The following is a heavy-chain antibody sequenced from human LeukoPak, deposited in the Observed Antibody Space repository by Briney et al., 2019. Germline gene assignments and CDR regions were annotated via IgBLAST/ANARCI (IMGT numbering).Heavy chain of an antibody. CDR2: ISGSGTTI. V-gene: IGHV3-48*03. CDR1: GFTFSSYE. J-gene: IGHJ4*02. CDR3: AREPPFRDITGTFDF. Sequence: GGSLRLSCAASGFTFSSYEMNWVRQAPGKGLEWVSYISGSGTTIYYPDFVKGRFTISRDNAKNSLYLQMNSLRAEDTALYYCAREPPFRDITGTFDFWGQGTLVTVSS. D-gene: IGHD1-7*01.